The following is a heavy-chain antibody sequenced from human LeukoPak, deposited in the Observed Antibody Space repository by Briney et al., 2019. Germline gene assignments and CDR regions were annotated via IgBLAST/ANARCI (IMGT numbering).Heavy chain of an antibody. V-gene: IGHV4-39*01. Sequence: SETLSLTCTVSGGSISSSSYYWGWLRQPPGKGLEWIGSIYYSGSTYYNPSLKSRVTISVDTSKNQFSLKLGSVTAADTAVYYCARVAVRGGGFDYWGQGTLVTVSS. CDR3: ARVAVRGGGFDY. CDR1: GGSISSSSYY. J-gene: IGHJ4*02. CDR2: IYYSGST. D-gene: IGHD3-10*01.